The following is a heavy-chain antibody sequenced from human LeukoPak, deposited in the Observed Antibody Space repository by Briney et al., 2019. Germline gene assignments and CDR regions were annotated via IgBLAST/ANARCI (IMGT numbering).Heavy chain of an antibody. CDR2: ISYDGSNK. V-gene: IGHV3-30*04. D-gene: IGHD3-10*01. CDR3: ARGGYGSGYYYYYMDV. Sequence: GGSLRLSCAASGFTFSSYAMHWVRQAPGKGLEWVAVISYDGSNKYYADSVKGRFTISRDNSKNTLYLQMNSLRAEDTAVYYCARGGYGSGYYYYYMDVWGKGTTVTVSS. J-gene: IGHJ6*03. CDR1: GFTFSSYA.